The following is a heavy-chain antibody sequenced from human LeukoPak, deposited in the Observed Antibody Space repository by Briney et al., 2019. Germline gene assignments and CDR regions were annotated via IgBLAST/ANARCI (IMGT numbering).Heavy chain of an antibody. Sequence: ASVKVSCKASGYTFTGYYMHWVRQAPGQGLEWMGWINPNSGGTNYAQKFQGRVTMTRDTSISTAYMELSRLRSDDTAVYYCARVAETTVTYFDYWGQGTLVTVSS. V-gene: IGHV1-2*02. CDR1: GYTFTGYY. CDR2: INPNSGGT. D-gene: IGHD4-11*01. J-gene: IGHJ4*02. CDR3: ARVAETTVTYFDY.